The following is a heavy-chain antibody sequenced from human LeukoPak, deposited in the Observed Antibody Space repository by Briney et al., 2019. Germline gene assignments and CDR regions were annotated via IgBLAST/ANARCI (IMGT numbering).Heavy chain of an antibody. CDR3: ARGSYDFWSGYWGVGDYYYYMDV. D-gene: IGHD3-3*01. CDR2: INTNTGNP. V-gene: IGHV7-4-1*02. CDR1: GYTFTSYA. J-gene: IGHJ6*03. Sequence: ASVKVSCKASGYTFTSYAMNWVRQAPGQGLEWMGWINTNTGNPTYAQGFTARFVFSLDTSVSTAYLQISSLKAEDTAVYYCARGSYDFWSGYWGVGDYYYYMDVWGKGTTVTVSS.